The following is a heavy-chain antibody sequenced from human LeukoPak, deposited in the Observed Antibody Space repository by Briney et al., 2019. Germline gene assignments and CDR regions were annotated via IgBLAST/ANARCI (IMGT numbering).Heavy chain of an antibody. J-gene: IGHJ5*02. CDR1: GFTFSSYW. D-gene: IGHD3-10*01. CDR3: ARDLDGSGNYHWFDP. V-gene: IGHV3-74*01. Sequence: GGSLRLSCAASGFTFSSYWMHWIRQAPGQGLVWVSRINSGGSSINYADSVKGRFTISRDNAKNTLHLQMNSLRGEDTAVYYCARDLDGSGNYHWFDPWGQGTLVTVSS. CDR2: INSGGSSI.